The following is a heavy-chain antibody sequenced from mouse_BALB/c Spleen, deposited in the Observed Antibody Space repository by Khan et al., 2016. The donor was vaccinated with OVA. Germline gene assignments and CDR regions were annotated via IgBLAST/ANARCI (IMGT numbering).Heavy chain of an antibody. Sequence: QVQLQQSGAELARPGASVKLSCKASGYTFTDFYINWVKQRTGQGLEWIGEISPGSGDTFXNERFKVKATLTADKSSNTAYMQLSSLTSEASAVYFCARRNYFGYTFAYWGQGTLVTVSA. CDR3: ARRNYFGYTFAY. CDR2: ISPGSGDT. D-gene: IGHD1-2*01. CDR1: GYTFTDFY. V-gene: IGHV1-77*01. J-gene: IGHJ3*01.